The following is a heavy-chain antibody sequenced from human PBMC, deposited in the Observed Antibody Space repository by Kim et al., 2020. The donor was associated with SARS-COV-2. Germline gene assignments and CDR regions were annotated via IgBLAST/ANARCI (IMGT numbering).Heavy chain of an antibody. J-gene: IGHJ4*02. CDR3: ARICCGSGSYRGRRPYFDY. Sequence: SETLSLTCAVYGGSFSGYYWSWIRQPPGKGLEWIGEISHSGSTNYNPSLKSRVTISVDTSKNQFSLKLSSVTAADTAVYYCARICCGSGSYRGRRPYFDYWGQGTLVTVSS. D-gene: IGHD3-10*01. V-gene: IGHV4-34*01. CDR1: GGSFSGYY. CDR2: ISHSGST.